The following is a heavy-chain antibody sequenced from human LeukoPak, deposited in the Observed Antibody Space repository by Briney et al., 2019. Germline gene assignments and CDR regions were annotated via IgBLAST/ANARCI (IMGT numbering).Heavy chain of an antibody. D-gene: IGHD3-22*01. CDR3: ARTTYYYDSSGYS. V-gene: IGHV4-39*07. CDR2: MYYSGFT. Sequence: PSETLSLTCTVSGGSIRSSTYYWGWIRQPPGKGLEWIGSMYYSGFTYYNPSLKSRVTISVDTSKNQFSLKLSSVTAADTAVYYCARTTYYYDSSGYSWGQGTLVTVSS. CDR1: GGSIRSSTYY. J-gene: IGHJ4*02.